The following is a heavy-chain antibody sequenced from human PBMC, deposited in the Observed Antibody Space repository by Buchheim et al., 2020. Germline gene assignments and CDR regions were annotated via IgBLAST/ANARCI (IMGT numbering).Heavy chain of an antibody. CDR1: EFSVSTYA. CDR3: TKGYVRSLDY. Sequence: DVVLSESGGGLVQPGGSLRLSCAASEFSVSTYAMSWVRQAPGQGLEWVSSINNGAYYADSVKGRFTISRDNSKNTLSLHLNSLRADDTAVYYCTKGYVRSLDYWGQGTL. D-gene: IGHD2-15*01. CDR2: INNGA. J-gene: IGHJ4*02. V-gene: IGHV3-23*05.